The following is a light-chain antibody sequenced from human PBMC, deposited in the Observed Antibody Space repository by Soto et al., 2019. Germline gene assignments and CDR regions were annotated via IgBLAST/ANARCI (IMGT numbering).Light chain of an antibody. Sequence: QSVLTQPPSASGSPGQSVTISCTGTSSDVGGYNFVSWYQQHPGKAPKLMIYELTKRPSGVPDRFSGSKSGNTASLTVSGLQAEDEADYYCTSYAGSNSFVVFGGGTKLTVL. CDR1: SSDVGGYNF. CDR2: ELT. CDR3: TSYAGSNSFVV. J-gene: IGLJ2*01. V-gene: IGLV2-8*01.